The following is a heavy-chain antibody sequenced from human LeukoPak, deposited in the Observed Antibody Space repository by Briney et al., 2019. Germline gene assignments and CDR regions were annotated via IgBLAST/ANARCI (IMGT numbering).Heavy chain of an antibody. CDR3: ARDRGTGITLVGY. CDR2: ISSSSTYI. J-gene: IGHJ4*02. D-gene: IGHD1-7*01. CDR1: GFTFSSYN. V-gene: IGHV3-21*01. Sequence: GGSLRLSCAASGFTFSSYNMNWIRQAPGKGLEWVSSISSSSTYIYYADSVKGRFTISRDNAKNSLYLQMNSLRAEDTAVYYCARDRGTGITLVGYWGQGTLVTVSS.